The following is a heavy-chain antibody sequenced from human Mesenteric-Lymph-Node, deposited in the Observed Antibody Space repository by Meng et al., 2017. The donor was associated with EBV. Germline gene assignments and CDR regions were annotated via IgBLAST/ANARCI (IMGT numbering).Heavy chain of an antibody. J-gene: IGHJ4*02. CDR1: GDSVSSSSAA. CDR2: TYYRSKWYN. D-gene: IGHD1-7*01. V-gene: IGHV6-1*01. CDR3: ASSRPLAGNWNYHY. Sequence: QVQLQQSGPGLVKPSXXLSLTXVISGDSVSSSSAAWTWIRQSPSRGLEWLGRTYYRSKWYNDYAVFVKSRITINPDTSKNQFSLQLNSVTPEDTAVYYCASSRPLAGNWNYHYWGQGTLGTVSS.